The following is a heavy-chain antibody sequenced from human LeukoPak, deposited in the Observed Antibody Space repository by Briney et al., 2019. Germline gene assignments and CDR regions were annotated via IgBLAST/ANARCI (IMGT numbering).Heavy chain of an antibody. CDR2: ISGSGSST. CDR3: AKEASSGYPNWFDP. V-gene: IGHV3-23*01. D-gene: IGHD3-22*01. J-gene: IGHJ5*02. Sequence: GGSLRLSCAASGFTFSSYAMSWVRQAPGKGLGWVTAISGSGSSTYYADSVKGRFTISRDNSKNTLYLQMNILRAEDTAVYYCAKEASSGYPNWFDPWGQGTLVTVPS. CDR1: GFTFSSYA.